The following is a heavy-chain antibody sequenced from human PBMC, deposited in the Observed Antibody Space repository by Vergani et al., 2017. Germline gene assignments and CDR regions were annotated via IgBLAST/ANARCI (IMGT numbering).Heavy chain of an antibody. J-gene: IGHJ4*02. V-gene: IGHV4-39*01. D-gene: IGHD3-22*01. CDR3: ARHQSAAPQKYYYDSSGYYNYFDY. CDR2: IYYSGST. Sequence: QLQLQESGPGLVKPSETLSLTCTVSGGSISSSSYYWGWIRQPPGKGLEWIGSIYYSGSTYYNPSLTSRVTISVDTSKNQFSLKLSSVTAADTAVYYCARHQSAAPQKYYYDSSGYYNYFDYWGQGTLVTVSS. CDR1: GGSISSSSYY.